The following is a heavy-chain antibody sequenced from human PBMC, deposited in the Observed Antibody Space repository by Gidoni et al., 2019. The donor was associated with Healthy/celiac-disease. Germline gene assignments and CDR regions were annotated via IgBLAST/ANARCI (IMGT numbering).Heavy chain of an antibody. CDR1: GGTFSSYA. D-gene: IGHD3-22*01. V-gene: IGHV1-69*01. CDR3: ARGFEYYYDSSGYHYYYYGMDV. J-gene: IGHJ6*02. CDR2: IIPIFGTA. Sequence: QVQLVQSGAEVKKPGSSVKVSCKASGGTFSSYAISWVRQAPGQGLEWMGGIIPIFGTANYAQKFQGRVTITADESTSTAYMELSSLRSEDTAVYYCARGFEYYYDSSGYHYYYYGMDVWGQGTTVTVSS.